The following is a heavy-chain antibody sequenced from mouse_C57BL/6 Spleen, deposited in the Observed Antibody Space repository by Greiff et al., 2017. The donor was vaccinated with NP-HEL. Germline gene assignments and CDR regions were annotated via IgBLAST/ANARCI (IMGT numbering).Heavy chain of an antibody. CDR3: ARSGGNPGWFAY. Sequence: VQLQQPGAELVRPGSSVKLSCKASGYTFTSYWMHWVKQRPIQGLEWIGNIDPSDSETHYNQKFKDKATLTVDKSSSTAYMQLSSLTSEDSAVYYCARSGGNPGWFAYWGQGTLVTVSA. CDR2: IDPSDSET. D-gene: IGHD2-1*01. CDR1: GYTFTSYW. J-gene: IGHJ3*01. V-gene: IGHV1-52*01.